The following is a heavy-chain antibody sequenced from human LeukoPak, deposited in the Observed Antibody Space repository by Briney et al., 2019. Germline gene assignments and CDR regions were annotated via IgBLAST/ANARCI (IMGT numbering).Heavy chain of an antibody. D-gene: IGHD3-9*01. V-gene: IGHV6-1*01. J-gene: IGHJ4*02. CDR3: ATSELRYFDWLFPWGY. Sequence: SQTLSLTCAISGDSVSTNSAAWNWIRQSPSRGLEWLGRTFYRSTWFNEYAVSVKGRVTINPDTSKNQFSLKPSSVTAAHTAVYYCATSELRYFDWLFPWGYWGQGTLVTVFS. CDR2: TFYRSTWFN. CDR1: GDSVSTNSAA.